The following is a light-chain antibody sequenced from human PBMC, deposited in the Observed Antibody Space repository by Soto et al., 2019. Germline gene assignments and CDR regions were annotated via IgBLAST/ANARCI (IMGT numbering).Light chain of an antibody. V-gene: IGLV4-69*01. Sequence: VLTQSPSASASLGASVKLTCTLSSWHSSYAIAWHQQQPEKGPRYLMKLNSDGSHSKGDGIPDRFSGSSSGAERYLIISSLQSEDEADYYCQTWGTGIHVFGTGTKSPS. CDR3: QTWGTGIHV. J-gene: IGLJ1*01. CDR1: SWHSSYA. CDR2: LNSDGSH.